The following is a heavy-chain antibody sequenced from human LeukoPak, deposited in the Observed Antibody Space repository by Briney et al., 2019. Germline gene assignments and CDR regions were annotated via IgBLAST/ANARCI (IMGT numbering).Heavy chain of an antibody. V-gene: IGHV4-39*01. J-gene: IGHJ4*02. CDR1: GGSISSSSYY. CDR3: ARHIYDFWMDGIMPFDY. Sequence: SETLSLTCTVSGGSISSSSYYWGWIRQPPGKGLEWIGSIYYSGSTYYNPSLKSRVTISVDTSKNQFSLKLSSVTAADTAVYYCARHIYDFWMDGIMPFDYWGQGTLVTVSS. CDR2: IYYSGST. D-gene: IGHD3-3*01.